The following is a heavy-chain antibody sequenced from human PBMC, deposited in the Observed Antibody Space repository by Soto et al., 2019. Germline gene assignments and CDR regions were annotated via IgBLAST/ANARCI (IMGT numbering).Heavy chain of an antibody. V-gene: IGHV5-10-1*01. CDR2: IDPSDSYT. Sequence: PGESLKISCKGSGYSFTSYWISWVRQMPGKGLEWMGRIDPSDSYTNYSPSFQGHVTISADKSISTAYLQWSSLKASDTAMYYCASSPRGYCSSTSCRELGNYYVLDFWGQGTSVIGSS. CDR3: ASSPRGYCSSTSCRELGNYYVLDF. CDR1: GYSFTSYW. J-gene: IGHJ6*02. D-gene: IGHD2-2*01.